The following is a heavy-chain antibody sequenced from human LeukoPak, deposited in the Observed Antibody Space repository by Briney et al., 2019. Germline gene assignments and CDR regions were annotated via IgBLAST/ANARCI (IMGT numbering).Heavy chain of an antibody. V-gene: IGHV1-18*01. Sequence: ASVKVSCKASGYTFTTYGLSWVRQAPGQGPEWLGWISTYDDNIKYAQSLQGRLTLTIDTSTSTAYMELRSLTSDATAVYYCARETYSNILTGTDYWGPGTLVTVSS. J-gene: IGHJ4*02. D-gene: IGHD3-9*01. CDR3: ARETYSNILTGTDY. CDR2: ISTYDDNI. CDR1: GYTFTTYG.